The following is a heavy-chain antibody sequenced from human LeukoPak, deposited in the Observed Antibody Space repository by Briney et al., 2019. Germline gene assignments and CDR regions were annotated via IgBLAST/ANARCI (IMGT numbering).Heavy chain of an antibody. J-gene: IGHJ3*02. Sequence: ASVKVSCKASGYTFTGYYMHWVRQAPGQGLEWMGWINPNSGGTNYAQKFQGRVTITRDTSISTAYMELSSLRSDDTAVYYCAAPLHGSGRNDAFDIWGQGTMVTVSS. V-gene: IGHV1-2*02. D-gene: IGHD3-10*01. CDR2: INPNSGGT. CDR1: GYTFTGYY. CDR3: AAPLHGSGRNDAFDI.